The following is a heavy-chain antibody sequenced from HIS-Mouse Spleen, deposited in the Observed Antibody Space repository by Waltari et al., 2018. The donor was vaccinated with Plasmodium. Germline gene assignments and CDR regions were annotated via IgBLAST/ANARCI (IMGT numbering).Heavy chain of an antibody. CDR1: GFTVSSNY. CDR3: ATPRVGGSYFDY. CDR2: IYRGRST. D-gene: IGHD1-26*01. J-gene: IGHJ4*02. Sequence: EVQLVESGGGLVQPGGSLRLSCAASGFTVSSNYMSWVRQAPGKGLEWVSVIYRGRSTYYADSVKGRFTLSRDNTKNSLYLQMNSLRAEDTAVYYCATPRVGGSYFDYWGQGTLVTVSS. V-gene: IGHV3-66*01.